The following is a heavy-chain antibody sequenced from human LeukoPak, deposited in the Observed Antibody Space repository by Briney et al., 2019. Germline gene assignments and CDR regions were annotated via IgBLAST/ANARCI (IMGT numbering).Heavy chain of an antibody. J-gene: IGHJ4*02. CDR3: ARESYSTSYLFGF. D-gene: IGHD6-6*01. Sequence: PSETLSLTCTVSGGSISSYYWSWIRQPAGKGLEWIGRVYTSGSTNCNPSLKSRVTMSVDTSKNQISLKVNSVTAADTAVYYCARESYSTSYLFGFWGQGTLVTVSS. V-gene: IGHV4-4*07. CDR2: VYTSGST. CDR1: GGSISSYY.